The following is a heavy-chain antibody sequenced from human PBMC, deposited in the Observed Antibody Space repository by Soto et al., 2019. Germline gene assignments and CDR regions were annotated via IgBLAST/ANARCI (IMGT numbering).Heavy chain of an antibody. CDR2: ITYDGSNK. Sequence: QVQLVESGGGVVQPGRSLRLSCAASGFTFNTYGMHWVRQAPGKGLEWVAVITYDGSNKDYGDSVKGRFTISRDNSKDTLYEKIKSLRAEETAVYYCANTAGYEGAYGMDVWGQGTTVTVSS. CDR3: ANTAGYEGAYGMDV. J-gene: IGHJ6*02. D-gene: IGHD1-26*01. V-gene: IGHV3-30*18. CDR1: GFTFNTYG.